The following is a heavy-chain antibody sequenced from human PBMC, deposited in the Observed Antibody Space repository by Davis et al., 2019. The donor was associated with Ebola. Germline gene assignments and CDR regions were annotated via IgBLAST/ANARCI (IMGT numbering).Heavy chain of an antibody. V-gene: IGHV3-30*03. CDR3: ARGSLSNFWSGHFDY. CDR2: ISHDGNDE. Sequence: GGSLRLSCAASGFTFTSFGIHWVRHAPGKGLEWVALISHDGNDEYYADSVKGRFTISRDNSKNTLYLQMNSLSTEDTAVYYCARGSLSNFWSGHFDYWGQGALVTVSS. CDR1: GFTFTSFG. J-gene: IGHJ4*02. D-gene: IGHD3-3*01.